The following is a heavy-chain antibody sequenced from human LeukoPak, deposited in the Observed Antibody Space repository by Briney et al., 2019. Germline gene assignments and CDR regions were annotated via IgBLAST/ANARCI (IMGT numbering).Heavy chain of an antibody. CDR3: ARDLPTAGTFYYYYYYMDV. CDR1: GFTFTGYA. D-gene: IGHD6-13*01. CDR2: INWNGGST. V-gene: IGHV3-20*04. Sequence: GGSLRLSCVASGFTFTGYAMSWLRQAPGKGLEWVSGINWNGGSTGYADSVKGRFTISRDNAKNSLYLQMNSLRAEDTALYYCARDLPTAGTFYYYYYYMDVWGKGTTVTVSS. J-gene: IGHJ6*03.